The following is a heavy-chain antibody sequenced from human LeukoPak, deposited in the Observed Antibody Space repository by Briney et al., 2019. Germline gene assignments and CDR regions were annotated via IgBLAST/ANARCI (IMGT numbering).Heavy chain of an antibody. V-gene: IGHV3-11*04. Sequence: GGSLRLSCAASGFTFSDYYMSWTRQAPGKGLEWVSYVSSSGSIISYADSVKGRFTISRDNAKNSLYLQMNGLRAEDTAVYYCAREKGTVFDYWGQGALVTISS. CDR2: VSSSGSII. D-gene: IGHD4-17*01. J-gene: IGHJ4*02. CDR1: GFTFSDYY. CDR3: AREKGTVFDY.